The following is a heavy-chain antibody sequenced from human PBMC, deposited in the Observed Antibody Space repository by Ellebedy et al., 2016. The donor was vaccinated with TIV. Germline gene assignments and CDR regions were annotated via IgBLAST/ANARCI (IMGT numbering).Heavy chain of an antibody. J-gene: IGHJ2*01. CDR2: IGAYNGNT. CDR3: AGDRAPVGRNWYFDL. Sequence: AASVKVSCKASGYSLTSNGISWVRQAPGQGLEWMGWIGAYNGNTNDAQKFQGRVTMTTDTSTSTVYMDLGSLRSDDTAVYYCAGDRAPVGRNWYFDLWGRGTLVTVSS. CDR1: GYSLTSNG. V-gene: IGHV1-18*01.